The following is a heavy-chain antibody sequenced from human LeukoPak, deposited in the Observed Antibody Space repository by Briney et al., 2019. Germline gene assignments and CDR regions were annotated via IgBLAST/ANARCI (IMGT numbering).Heavy chain of an antibody. CDR1: GFTFSSYA. CDR3: ARTNSGSYYVPYYYYGMDV. J-gene: IGHJ6*02. D-gene: IGHD1-26*01. V-gene: IGHV3-23*01. CDR2: ISGSGGST. Sequence: GGSLRLSCAASGFTFSSYAMSWVRQAPGKGLEWVSAISGSGGSTYYADSVKGRFTISRDNSKNTLYLQMNSLRAEDTAVYYCARTNSGSYYVPYYYYGMDVWGQGTTVTVSS.